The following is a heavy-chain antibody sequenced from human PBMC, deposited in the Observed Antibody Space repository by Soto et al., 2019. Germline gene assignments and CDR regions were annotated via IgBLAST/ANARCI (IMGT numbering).Heavy chain of an antibody. CDR2: INAGNGNT. CDR1: GYTFTAYN. J-gene: IGHJ5*02. Sequence: QVQLVQSGAEVKEPGASVRLSCKAFGYTFTAYNIHWVRQAPGQGLEWMGWINAGNGNTRSSRKFQGRVIITRDTSATTAYLEVDSLRSEDTAIYYCARVALSGGSVPRFDPWGQGTLLTVSS. V-gene: IGHV1-3*01. CDR3: ARVALSGGSVPRFDP. D-gene: IGHD3-10*01.